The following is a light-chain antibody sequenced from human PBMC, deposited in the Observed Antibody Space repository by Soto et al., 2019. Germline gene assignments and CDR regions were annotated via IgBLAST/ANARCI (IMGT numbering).Light chain of an antibody. Sequence: EIVLTQSPGTLSVSPGERATLSCRASQSVSTSYLAWYQQKPGQAPRLLIHGASSRASGIPDRFSGSGSGTDFTLTISRLEPEDFAVYYCQQFGTSLYTFGQGTKVDIK. CDR1: QSVSTSY. CDR3: QQFGTSLYT. J-gene: IGKJ2*01. CDR2: GAS. V-gene: IGKV3-20*01.